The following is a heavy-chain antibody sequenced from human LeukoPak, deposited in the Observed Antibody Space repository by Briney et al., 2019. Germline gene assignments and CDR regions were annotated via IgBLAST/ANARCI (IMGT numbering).Heavy chain of an antibody. V-gene: IGHV3-74*01. CDR1: GFTFSSYW. CDR2: INTDGSST. D-gene: IGHD1-26*01. CDR3: ARPYIGIHSLAFDI. J-gene: IGHJ3*02. Sequence: PGGSLRLSCAASGFTFSSYWMHWVRQAPGKGLVWVSSINTDGSSTSYADSVKGRFTISRDNAKNTLYLQMNSLRAEDTAVYYCARPYIGIHSLAFDIWGQGTVVTVSS.